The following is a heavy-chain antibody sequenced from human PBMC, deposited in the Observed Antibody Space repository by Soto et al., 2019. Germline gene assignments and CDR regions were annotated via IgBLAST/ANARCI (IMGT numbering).Heavy chain of an antibody. CDR2: LSGSGGSA. Sequence: EVQLLESGGGLVQRGGSLRLSCAASGFTFSSYAMSWVRQAPGKGLEWVSGLSGSGGSAYYADSVKGRFTISRDNSKNTLWLQMNSLRAEDTAVYYCAKDGYCSGGSCYPDSWGQVTLVTVSS. V-gene: IGHV3-23*01. D-gene: IGHD2-15*01. CDR3: AKDGYCSGGSCYPDS. CDR1: GFTFSSYA. J-gene: IGHJ4*02.